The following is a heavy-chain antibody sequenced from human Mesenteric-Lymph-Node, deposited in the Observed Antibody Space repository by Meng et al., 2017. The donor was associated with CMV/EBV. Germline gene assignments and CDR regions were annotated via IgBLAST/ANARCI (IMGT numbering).Heavy chain of an antibody. CDR1: GFLFSGYE. Sequence: GESLKISYVASGFLFSGYEINWVRQGPEKGLEWVSYISTSGSAIYYADSVKGRFAISRDNAKNSAYLQMNNLRVEDTGVYYCVKGWELHGGGAKWGQGTLVTVSS. CDR2: ISTSGSAI. CDR3: VKGWELHGGGAK. J-gene: IGHJ4*02. D-gene: IGHD1-26*01. V-gene: IGHV3-48*03.